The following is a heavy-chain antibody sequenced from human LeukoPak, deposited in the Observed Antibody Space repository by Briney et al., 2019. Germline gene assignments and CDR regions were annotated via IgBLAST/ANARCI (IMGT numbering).Heavy chain of an antibody. Sequence: GGSLRLSCAASGFTFSDYYMSWVRQAPGKGLEWVAVISYDGSNKYYADSVKGRFTISRDNSKNTLYLQMNSLRAEDTAVYYCAREWRGGSFSYYYYMDVWGKGTTVTVSS. CDR1: GFTFSDYY. J-gene: IGHJ6*03. CDR3: AREWRGGSFSYYYYMDV. D-gene: IGHD1-26*01. CDR2: ISYDGSNK. V-gene: IGHV3-30*03.